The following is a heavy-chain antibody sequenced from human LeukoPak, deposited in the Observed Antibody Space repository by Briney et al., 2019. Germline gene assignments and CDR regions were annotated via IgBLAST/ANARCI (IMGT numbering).Heavy chain of an antibody. J-gene: IGHJ4*02. D-gene: IGHD6-19*01. Sequence: GGSLRLSCAASGFTFSSYWMSWVRQAPGKGLEWVANINEDGSEKYYVDSLKGRFTISRDNAKNSLYLQMNSLRAEDTAMYYCARDPTLSSGTYDDYWGQGTLVTVSS. CDR3: ARDPTLSSGTYDDY. CDR1: GFTFSSYW. CDR2: INEDGSEK. V-gene: IGHV3-7*01.